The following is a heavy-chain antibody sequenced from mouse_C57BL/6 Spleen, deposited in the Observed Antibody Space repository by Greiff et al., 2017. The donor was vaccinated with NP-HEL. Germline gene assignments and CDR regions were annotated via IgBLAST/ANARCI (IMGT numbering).Heavy chain of an antibody. CDR3: EMGAGYYGSSYGYFDV. J-gene: IGHJ1*03. Sequence: QVQLQQPGADLVKPGASVKVSCKASGYTFTSYWMHWVKQRPGQGLEWIGRIHPSDSDTNYNQKFKGKATLTVDKSSSTAYMQLSSLTSEESAVYYCEMGAGYYGSSYGYFDVWGTGTTVTVSS. CDR1: GYTFTSYW. CDR2: IHPSDSDT. D-gene: IGHD1-1*01. V-gene: IGHV1-74*01.